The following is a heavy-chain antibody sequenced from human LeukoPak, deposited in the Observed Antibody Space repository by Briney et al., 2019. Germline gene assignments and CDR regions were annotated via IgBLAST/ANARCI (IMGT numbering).Heavy chain of an antibody. CDR3: AKDFWRFSLEYSSSSGGY. D-gene: IGHD6-6*01. CDR2: ISYDGSNK. V-gene: IGHV3-30*18. CDR1: GFTVSSNY. Sequence: PGGSLRLSCAASGFTVSSNYMSWVRQAPGKGLEWVAVISYDGSNKYYADSVKGRFTISRDNSKNTLYLQMNSLRAEDTAVYYCAKDFWRFSLEYSSSSGGYWGQGTLVTVSS. J-gene: IGHJ4*02.